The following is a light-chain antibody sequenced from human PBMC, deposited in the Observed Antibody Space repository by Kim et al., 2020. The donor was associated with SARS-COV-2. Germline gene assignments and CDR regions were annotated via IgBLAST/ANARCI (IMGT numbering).Light chain of an antibody. CDR1: SSDVGIYSY. J-gene: IGLJ3*02. Sequence: GKSISISDTGTSSDVGIYSYVSWYQQHPGKAPKLMIYDVNKRPSGVSSRFSGSKYGNTASLTISGLQTEDEADYYCSSYTNNIAWVFGGGTQLTVL. CDR2: DVN. CDR3: SSYTNNIAWV. V-gene: IGLV2-14*03.